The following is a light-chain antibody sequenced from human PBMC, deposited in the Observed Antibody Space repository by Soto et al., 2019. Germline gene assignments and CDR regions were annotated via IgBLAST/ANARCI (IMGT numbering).Light chain of an antibody. Sequence: DLQMTQSPSSLSASVGDRVTITCQASQDIKNYLNWYQQKPGKAPNLLIYDASNLKTGVPSRFSGSGSGTHVTFTISSLQPEDIATYYCQHYDHLPPLSFGGGTKVEIK. J-gene: IGKJ4*01. CDR1: QDIKNY. CDR3: QHYDHLPPLS. V-gene: IGKV1-33*01. CDR2: DAS.